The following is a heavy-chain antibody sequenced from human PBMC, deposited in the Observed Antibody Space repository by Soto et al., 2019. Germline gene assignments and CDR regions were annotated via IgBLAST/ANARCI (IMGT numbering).Heavy chain of an antibody. CDR3: AKTAIHSSIAAILDY. J-gene: IGHJ4*02. V-gene: IGHV3-30*18. CDR1: GFTFSSYG. CDR2: ISYDGSNK. D-gene: IGHD6-6*01. Sequence: PGGSLRLSCAASGFTFSSYGMHWVRQAPGKGLEWVAVISYDGSNKYYADSVKGRFTISRDNSKNTLYLQMNSLRAEDTAVYYCAKTAIHSSIAAILDYWGQGTLVTVSS.